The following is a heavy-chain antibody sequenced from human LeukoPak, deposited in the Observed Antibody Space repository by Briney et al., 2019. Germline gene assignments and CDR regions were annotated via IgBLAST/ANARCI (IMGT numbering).Heavy chain of an antibody. CDR2: IYTSGST. J-gene: IGHJ5*02. Sequence: KPSETLSLTCTVSGGSISSGSYYWSWIRQPAGKGLEWIGRIYTSGSTNYNPSLKSRVTISVDRSKNQFSLMLRSVTAADTAVYYCARAVGSSESNWFDPWGQGTLATVSS. CDR1: GGSISSGSYY. V-gene: IGHV4-61*02. CDR3: ARAVGSSESNWFDP. D-gene: IGHD1-26*01.